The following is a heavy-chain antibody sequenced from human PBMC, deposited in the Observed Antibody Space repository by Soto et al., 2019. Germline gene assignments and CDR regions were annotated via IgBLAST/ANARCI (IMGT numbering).Heavy chain of an antibody. D-gene: IGHD1-1*01. CDR3: ARGEPKTGSVPYSMDV. V-gene: IGHV1-69*01. CDR1: GGTFSTYG. CDR2: FIPIFGTS. Sequence: QVQLVQSGAEMKNPGSSVKVSCKAYGGTFSTYGIIWVRQAPGQGLEWMGGFIPIFGTSNYAQKFQGRVTITADEPTSTAYMELSSLRSDDTAVYYCARGEPKTGSVPYSMDVWGQGTTVAVSS. J-gene: IGHJ6*02.